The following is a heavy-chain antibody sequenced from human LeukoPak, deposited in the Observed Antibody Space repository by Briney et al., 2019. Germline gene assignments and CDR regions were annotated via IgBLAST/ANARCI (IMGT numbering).Heavy chain of an antibody. V-gene: IGHV3-30*03. CDR1: GFTFSSYG. J-gene: IGHJ6*02. CDR2: MSYDGSNK. CDR3: ARWRVFGDENYGMDV. D-gene: IGHD3-10*02. Sequence: GGSLRLSCAASGFTFSSYGMHWVRQAPGKGLEWVAVMSYDGSNKYYADSVKGRFTISRENAKNSLYLQMNSLRAGDTAVYYCARWRVFGDENYGMDVWGQGTTVTVSS.